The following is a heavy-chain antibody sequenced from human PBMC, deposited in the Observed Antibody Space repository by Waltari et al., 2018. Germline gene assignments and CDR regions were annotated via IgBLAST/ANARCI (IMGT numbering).Heavy chain of an antibody. D-gene: IGHD6-19*01. CDR3: VMYSSEFLGDC. CDR1: GFTSGGFW. J-gene: IGHJ4*02. Sequence: MQLLESGGGLVQPGGPLRPPGAPSGFTSGGFWMHWVRQAPGKGLVSVSTINTDGSITRYADSVKGRFTISRDNAENTLFLQMHSLRAEDTALYYCVMYSSEFLGDCWGQGTLVTVSS. V-gene: IGHV3-74*01. CDR2: INTDGSIT.